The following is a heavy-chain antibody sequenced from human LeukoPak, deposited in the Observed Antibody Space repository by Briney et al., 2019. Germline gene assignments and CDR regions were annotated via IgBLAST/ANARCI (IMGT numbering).Heavy chain of an antibody. Sequence: QTGGSLRLSCAASGFTFSNYWMNWVRQAPGKGLEWVSAISGSGGSTYYADSVKGRFTISRDNSKNTLYLQMNSLRAEDTAVYYCAKLRNLSSGQVYLWDMDVWGKGTTVTVSS. J-gene: IGHJ6*03. CDR1: GFTFSNYW. D-gene: IGHD3-22*01. CDR2: ISGSGGST. V-gene: IGHV3-23*01. CDR3: AKLRNLSSGQVYLWDMDV.